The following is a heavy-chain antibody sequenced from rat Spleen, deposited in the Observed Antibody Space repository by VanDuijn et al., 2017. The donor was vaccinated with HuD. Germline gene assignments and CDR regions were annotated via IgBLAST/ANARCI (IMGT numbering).Heavy chain of an antibody. D-gene: IGHD1-2*01. CDR3: ARAHTIPAISLFDY. J-gene: IGHJ2*01. CDR2: ISSGGST. Sequence: VQLKESGPGLVQPSQTLSLTCTVSGFSLTDYSVHWVRQPPGKGLEWIATISSGGSTDYNSALKSRLSISRDTPKSQVFLKMNSLQTEDTATYYCARAHTIPAISLFDYWGQGVMVTVSS. V-gene: IGHV2S63*01. CDR1: GFSLTDYS.